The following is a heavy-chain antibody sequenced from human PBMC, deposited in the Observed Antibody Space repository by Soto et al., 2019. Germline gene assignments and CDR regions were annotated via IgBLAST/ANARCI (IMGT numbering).Heavy chain of an antibody. Sequence: QVQLQQWGAGLLKPSETLSLTCALYGGSFDGYHWSWVRQSPGKELEWFGEINHSGGTNYNPSLKSRVTISIDPSKNQFSLKLSSVTAADTAVYYCARVDDYWGQGILVTVSA. CDR1: GGSFDGYH. CDR3: ARVDDY. V-gene: IGHV4-34*01. CDR2: INHSGGT. J-gene: IGHJ4*02.